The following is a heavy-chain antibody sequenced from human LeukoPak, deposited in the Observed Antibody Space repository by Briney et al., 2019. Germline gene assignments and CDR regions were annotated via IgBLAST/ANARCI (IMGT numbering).Heavy chain of an antibody. CDR3: AREGGFYRPLDY. D-gene: IGHD3-3*01. J-gene: IGHJ4*02. CDR2: IYYSGST. V-gene: IGHV4-59*12. CDR1: GGSISSYY. Sequence: SETLSLTCTVSGGSISSYYWSWIRQPPGKGLEWIGYIYYSGSTNYNPSLKSRVTISVDTSKNQFSLKLSSVTAADTAIYYCAREGGFYRPLDYSGQGTLVTVSS.